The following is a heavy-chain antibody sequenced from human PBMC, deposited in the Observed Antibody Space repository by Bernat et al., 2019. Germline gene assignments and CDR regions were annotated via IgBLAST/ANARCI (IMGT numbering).Heavy chain of an antibody. D-gene: IGHD5-18*01. CDR1: GFTFSSYA. CDR2: ITNSGDST. Sequence: EVQLLESGGGLVQPGESLRLSCAASGFTFSSYAMSWLRQAPGKGLEWVSGITNSGDSTGYADSVKGRFTISRDNFKNTLYLQMNSLRVEDTAVYYCAKDLSAHTLLPDYWGQGTLVTVSS. CDR3: AKDLSAHTLLPDY. V-gene: IGHV3-23*01. J-gene: IGHJ4*02.